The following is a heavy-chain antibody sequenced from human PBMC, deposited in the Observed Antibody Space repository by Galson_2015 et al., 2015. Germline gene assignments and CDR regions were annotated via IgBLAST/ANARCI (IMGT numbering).Heavy chain of an antibody. V-gene: IGHV3-48*03. CDR1: GFTFSCCE. CDR2: IRSSGSPI. Sequence: SLRLSCATSGFTFSCCEMNWVRQALGKGLEWVSYIRSSGSPIYYADSVKGRFTISRDNAKNSLYLQMNSLRAEDTAVYYCARGGGNDYKFNAFDIWGQGTTVIVSS. CDR3: ARGGGNDYKFNAFDI. J-gene: IGHJ3*02. D-gene: IGHD4-11*01.